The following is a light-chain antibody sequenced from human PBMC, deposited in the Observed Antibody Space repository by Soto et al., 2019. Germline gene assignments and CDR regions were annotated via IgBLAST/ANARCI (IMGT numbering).Light chain of an antibody. CDR1: QSISSY. J-gene: IGKJ1*01. CDR2: AAS. CDR3: QQSYITPWT. V-gene: IGKV1-39*01. Sequence: DIQMTQSPSSLSASVGDRVTITCRASQSISSYLNWYQQKPGKAPRLLIYAASTLQSGVPSGFSGSGSGTDFALTIRSLQPEDFATYYCQQSYITPWTFGQGTKVDIK.